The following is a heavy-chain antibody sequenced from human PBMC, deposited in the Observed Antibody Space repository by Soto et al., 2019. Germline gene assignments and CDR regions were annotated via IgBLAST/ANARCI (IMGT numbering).Heavy chain of an antibody. D-gene: IGHD6-13*01. CDR2: VYNSGST. Sequence: ASETLSLTCTVSGGSISSNYWTWIRQPPGKGLEWIGYVYNSGSTNYNPSLKSRVTISEDTSKSQFSLKVNSMTAADTAVHYCARYRREAVAGYTLDNWGQGILVTVSS. V-gene: IGHV4-59*01. J-gene: IGHJ4*02. CDR3: ARYRREAVAGYTLDN. CDR1: GGSISSNY.